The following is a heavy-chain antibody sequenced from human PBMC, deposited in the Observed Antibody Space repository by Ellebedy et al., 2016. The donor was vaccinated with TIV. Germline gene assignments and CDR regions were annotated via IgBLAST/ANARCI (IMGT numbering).Heavy chain of an antibody. V-gene: IGHV1-18*01. CDR1: GYTFTSYD. CDR2: ISAYNGNT. Sequence: ASVKVSCKASGYTFTSYDINWVRQATGQGLEWMGWISAYNGNTNYAQKLQGRVTMTTDTSTSTAYMELRSLRSDDTAVYYCARALTAYCGGDCYSYPDYWGQGTLVTVSS. D-gene: IGHD2-21*02. J-gene: IGHJ4*02. CDR3: ARALTAYCGGDCYSYPDY.